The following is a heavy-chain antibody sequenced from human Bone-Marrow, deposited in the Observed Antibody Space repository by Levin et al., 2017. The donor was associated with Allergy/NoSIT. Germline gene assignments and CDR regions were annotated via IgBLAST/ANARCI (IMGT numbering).Heavy chain of an antibody. D-gene: IGHD6-13*01. CDR2: IKQDGSEK. CDR1: GFTFSYYW. Sequence: LPSETLSLTCAASGFTFSYYWMTWVRQAPGKGLEWVANIKQDGSEKYYVDSVKGRFTISRDNAKKSLYLQMNSLRVEDTAVYYCARDPVAAAGTGGGSDGMDVWGQGTAVTVSS. CDR3: ARDPVAAAGTGGGSDGMDV. V-gene: IGHV3-7*01. J-gene: IGHJ6*02.